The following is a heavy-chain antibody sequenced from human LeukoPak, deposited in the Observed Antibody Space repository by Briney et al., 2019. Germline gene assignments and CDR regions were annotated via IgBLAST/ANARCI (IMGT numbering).Heavy chain of an antibody. CDR2: IKEDGSER. D-gene: IGHD5-12*01. J-gene: IGHJ6*02. CDR3: ARDSDIVATMIRPNNFYYGMDV. CDR1: GFIFSNYG. V-gene: IGHV3-7*03. Sequence: GGSLRLSCAASGFIFSNYGMNWVRQAPGKGLEWVASIKEDGSERQYVDSVKGRFSISRDNTKGSLFLQLNSLRAEDTAVYYCARDSDIVATMIRPNNFYYGMDVWGQGTTVSVS.